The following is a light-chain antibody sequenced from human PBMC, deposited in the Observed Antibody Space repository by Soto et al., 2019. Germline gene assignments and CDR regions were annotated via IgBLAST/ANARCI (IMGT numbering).Light chain of an antibody. Sequence: QSVLTQPPSASGTPGQRVTISSSGSSSNIGSNAVTWYQQLPGTAPKLLIYSNNQRPSGVPDRFSASKSGSSASLAISGLQSDDEADYYCAVWDDSLNGRVFGGGTTLTVL. CDR3: AVWDDSLNGRV. CDR1: SSNIGSNA. J-gene: IGLJ2*01. V-gene: IGLV1-44*01. CDR2: SNN.